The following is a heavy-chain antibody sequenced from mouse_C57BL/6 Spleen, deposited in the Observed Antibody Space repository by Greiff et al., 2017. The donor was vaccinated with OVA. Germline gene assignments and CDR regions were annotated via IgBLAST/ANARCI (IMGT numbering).Heavy chain of an antibody. CDR2: ISYDGSN. Sequence: EVQLQQSGPGLVKPSQSLSLTCSVTGYSITSGYYRNWIRQFPGNKLEWMGYISYDGSNNYNPSLKNRISITRDTSKNQFFLKLNSVTTEDTATYYCARDYDGDAMDYWGQGTSVTVSS. D-gene: IGHD2-12*01. V-gene: IGHV3-6*01. J-gene: IGHJ4*01. CDR1: GYSITSGYY. CDR3: ARDYDGDAMDY.